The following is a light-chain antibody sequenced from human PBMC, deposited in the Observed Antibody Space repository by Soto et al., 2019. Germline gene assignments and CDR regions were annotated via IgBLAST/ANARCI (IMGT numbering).Light chain of an antibody. V-gene: IGKV3-15*01. CDR2: GAS. J-gene: IGKJ1*01. CDR1: QSVSSK. CDR3: QHYNTSLWT. Sequence: EIVMTQSPATLSVSPGERATLSCRASQSVSSKLAWYQQKPGQGPRLLIYGASTRATGIPARFSGSGSGTEFTLTISSLQSEDFAVYYCQHYNTSLWTFGQGTKVEIK.